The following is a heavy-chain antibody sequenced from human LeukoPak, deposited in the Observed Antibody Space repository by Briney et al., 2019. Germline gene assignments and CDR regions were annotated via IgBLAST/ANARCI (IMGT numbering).Heavy chain of an antibody. Sequence: GGSLRLSCVVSGISLSNYGMTWVRQAPGKGLEWVSYISERGGSTTYADSVKGRFTISRDTSLNTLYLQLNSLRAEDTAVYFCAKTTAGYSSGRYPGWPIDYWGQGTLVTVSS. CDR1: GISLSNYG. CDR3: AKTTAGYSSGRYPGWPIDY. V-gene: IGHV3-23*01. D-gene: IGHD6-19*01. J-gene: IGHJ4*02. CDR2: ISERGGST.